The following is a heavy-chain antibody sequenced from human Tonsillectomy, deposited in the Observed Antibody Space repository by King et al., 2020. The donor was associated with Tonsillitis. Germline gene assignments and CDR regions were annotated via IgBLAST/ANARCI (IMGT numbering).Heavy chain of an antibody. CDR2: IYPGDSDI. CDR1: AYSFTDHW. V-gene: IGHV5-51*01. CDR3: TTLTRLLPHGAFDV. J-gene: IGHJ3*01. Sequence: QLVQSGAEVKKPGESLKISCQGSAYSFTDHWIGWVRQMPGKGLEWVGIIYPGDSDIKSSPSFQGQVTISADKSISTAYLHWSSLQASDTAVYYCTTLTRLLPHGAFDVWGQGTMVTVSS. D-gene: IGHD3-22*01.